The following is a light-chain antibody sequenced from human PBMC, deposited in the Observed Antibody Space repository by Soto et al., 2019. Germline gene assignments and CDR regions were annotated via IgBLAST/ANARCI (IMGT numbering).Light chain of an antibody. CDR2: GAS. V-gene: IGKV3D-20*02. J-gene: IGKJ5*01. CDR1: QNLGTNY. Sequence: EIVLTQSPGTLSLSPGERDTLSCRASQNLGTNYLAWYQQKPGQAPRLLIYGASNRATGIPDRFSGSGSGTDFTLTISSLEPEDSAVYYCQQRHMWPITFGQGTRLEIK. CDR3: QQRHMWPIT.